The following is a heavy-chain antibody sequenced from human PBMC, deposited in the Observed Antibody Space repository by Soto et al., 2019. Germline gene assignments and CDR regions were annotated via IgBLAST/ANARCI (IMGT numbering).Heavy chain of an antibody. CDR2: IYYSGST. CDR1: GGSISSSSYY. CDR3: ARHPIAASGTAPPQPEAQSY. Sequence: SETMSLTCTVSGGSISSSSYYWGWIRQPPGKGLEWIGSIYYSGSTYYNPSLKSRVTISVDTSKNQFSLKLSSVTAADTAVYYCARHPIAASGTAPPQPEAQSYWGQGNLVTVSS. J-gene: IGHJ4*02. D-gene: IGHD6-13*01. V-gene: IGHV4-39*01.